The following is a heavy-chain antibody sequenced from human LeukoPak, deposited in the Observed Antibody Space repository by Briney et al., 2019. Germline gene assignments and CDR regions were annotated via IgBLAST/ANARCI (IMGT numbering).Heavy chain of an antibody. CDR1: GFTLSNAW. J-gene: IGHJ4*02. V-gene: IGHV3-48*02. CDR3: ARGYSDSSGYPDY. Sequence: GGSLRLSCAASGFTLSNAWMSWVRQAPGKGLEWVSFISTSSSTIYYTDSVKGRFTISRDNAKNSLYLQMNSLRDEDTAVYYCARGYSDSSGYPDYWGQGTLVTVSS. CDR2: ISTSSSTI. D-gene: IGHD3-22*01.